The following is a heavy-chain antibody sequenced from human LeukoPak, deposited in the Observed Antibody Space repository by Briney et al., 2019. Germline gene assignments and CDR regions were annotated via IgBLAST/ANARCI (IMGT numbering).Heavy chain of an antibody. J-gene: IGHJ4*02. V-gene: IGHV4-59*01. CDR1: GGSISSYY. CDR3: ARALVTGTYASFDY. D-gene: IGHD1-20*01. Sequence: PSETLSLTSTVSGGSISSYYWSWIRQPPGKGLEWIGYIYYSGSTNYNPSLKSRVTISVDTSKNQFSLKLSSVTAADTAVYYCARALVTGTYASFDYWGQGTLVTVSS. CDR2: IYYSGST.